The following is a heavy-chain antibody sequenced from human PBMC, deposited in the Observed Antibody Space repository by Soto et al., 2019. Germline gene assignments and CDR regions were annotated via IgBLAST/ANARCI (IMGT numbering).Heavy chain of an antibody. V-gene: IGHV4-61*08. CDR3: AASGGYYYYYMDV. CDR2: IYYSGST. Sequence: SETLSLTCTVSGGSISSGGYYWSWIRQPPGKGLEWIGYIYYSGSTNYNPSLKSRVTISVDTSKNQFSLKLSSVTAADTAVYYCAASGGYYYYYMDVWGKGTTVTVSS. CDR1: GGSISSGGYY. J-gene: IGHJ6*03. D-gene: IGHD1-26*01.